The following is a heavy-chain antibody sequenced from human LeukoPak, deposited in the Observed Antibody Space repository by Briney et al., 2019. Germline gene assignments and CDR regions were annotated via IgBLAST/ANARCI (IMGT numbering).Heavy chain of an antibody. CDR3: AKLPGDYETTFDY. CDR1: GFTFDDYA. V-gene: IGHV3-9*01. CDR2: ISWNSGSI. Sequence: PGGSLRLSCAASGFTFDDYAMHWVRQAPGKGLEWVSGISWNSGSIGYADSVKGRFTISRDNAKNSLYLQMNSLRAEDTALYYCAKLPGDYETTFDYWGQGTLVTVSS. D-gene: IGHD4-17*01. J-gene: IGHJ4*02.